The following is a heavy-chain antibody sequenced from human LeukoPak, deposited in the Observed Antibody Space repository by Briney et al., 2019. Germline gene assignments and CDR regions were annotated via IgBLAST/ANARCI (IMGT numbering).Heavy chain of an antibody. CDR2: IRYDGSNK. CDR3: ARQNDILTGYLDY. J-gene: IGHJ4*02. CDR1: GFTFSSYG. V-gene: IGHV3-30*02. D-gene: IGHD3-9*01. Sequence: GGSLRLSCAASGFTFSSYGMHWVRQAPGKGLEWVAFIRYDGSNKYYADSVKGRFTISRDNSKNTLYLQMNSLRAEDTAVYYCARQNDILTGYLDYWGQGTLVTVSS.